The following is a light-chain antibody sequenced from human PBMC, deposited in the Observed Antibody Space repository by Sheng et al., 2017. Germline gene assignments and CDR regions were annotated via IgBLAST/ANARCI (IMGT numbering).Light chain of an antibody. Sequence: DIQMTQSPSSLSAYVGDRVTFTCRASQGIVNSLAWYQQKPGKAPNLLIYAASTLQSGVPSRFSGSGSGTEFTLTISSLQPEDFATYYCQQLNSYPYTFGQGTKLEIK. J-gene: IGKJ2*01. V-gene: IGKV1-9*01. CDR2: AAS. CDR1: QGIVNS. CDR3: QQLNSYPYT.